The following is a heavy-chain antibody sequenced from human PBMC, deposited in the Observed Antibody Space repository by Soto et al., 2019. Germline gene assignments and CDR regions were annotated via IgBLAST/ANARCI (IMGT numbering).Heavy chain of an antibody. CDR2: IYYSGST. D-gene: IGHD1-7*01. J-gene: IGHJ4*02. V-gene: IGHV4-59*01. CDR3: ARGLTGTTFDY. Sequence: PSETLSLTCTVSGGSISSYYWSWIRQPPGKGLEWIGYIYYSGSTNYNPSLKSRVTIPVDTSKNQFSLKLSSVTAADTAVYYCARGLTGTTFDYWGQGTLVTVSS. CDR1: GGSISSYY.